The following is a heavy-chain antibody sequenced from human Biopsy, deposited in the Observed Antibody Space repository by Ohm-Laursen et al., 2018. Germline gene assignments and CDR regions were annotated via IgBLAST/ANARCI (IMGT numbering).Heavy chain of an antibody. D-gene: IGHD3-10*01. CDR3: ARADPPLFYYGSGSSNWFDP. Sequence: SVKVSCKASGYTFTSYEINWVRQATGQGLEWMGWMNPDSGNTGYAQNFQGRVTMTRNTSISTAYMELSSLKSEDTAVYFCARADPPLFYYGSGSSNWFDPWGQGTLVTVSS. CDR2: MNPDSGNT. J-gene: IGHJ5*02. CDR1: GYTFTSYE. V-gene: IGHV1-8*01.